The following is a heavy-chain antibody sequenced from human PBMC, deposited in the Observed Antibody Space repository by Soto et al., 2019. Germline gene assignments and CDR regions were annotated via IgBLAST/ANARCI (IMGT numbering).Heavy chain of an antibody. CDR2: IRSKSDYYAT. V-gene: IGHV3-73*01. J-gene: IGHJ6*02. CDR3: TKDSSGYYYDYYYYYGMDV. CDR1: GFTFSGSA. Sequence: GGSLRLSCAASGFTFSGSAMHWVRQASGKGLEWVGRIRSKSDYYATAYAASVKGRFTISRDDSKNMAFLQMNSLKTEDTAVYYCTKDSSGYYYDYYYYYGMDVWGQGTTVTVSS. D-gene: IGHD3-22*01.